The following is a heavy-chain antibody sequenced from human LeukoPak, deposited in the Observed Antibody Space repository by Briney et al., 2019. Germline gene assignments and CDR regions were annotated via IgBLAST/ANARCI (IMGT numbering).Heavy chain of an antibody. V-gene: IGHV3-53*01. Sequence: PGGSLRLSCAASGFTVSSNYMSWVRQAPGKGLEWVSVIYSGGSTYYADSVKGRFTISRDNSKNTLYLQMNSLRAEDMAVYYCASGYCSGGSCYSFDYWGQGTLVTVSS. CDR2: IYSGGST. CDR1: GFTVSSNY. J-gene: IGHJ4*02. D-gene: IGHD2-15*01. CDR3: ASGYCSGGSCYSFDY.